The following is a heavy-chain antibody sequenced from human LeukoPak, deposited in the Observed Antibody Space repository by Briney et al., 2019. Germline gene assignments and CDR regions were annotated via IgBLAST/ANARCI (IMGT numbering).Heavy chain of an antibody. D-gene: IGHD2-2*01. CDR3: AIGPYCSSSSCLPFGY. V-gene: IGHV3-48*02. J-gene: IGHJ4*02. CDR2: ISSSSTTK. Sequence: PGGSLRLSCAASGFTFSTYSMNWIRQAPGKGLEWVSYISSSSTTKKYADSVKGRFTISRDNAKNSLYLQMNSLRDEDTAVYYCAIGPYCSSSSCLPFGYWGQGTLVTVSS. CDR1: GFTFSTYS.